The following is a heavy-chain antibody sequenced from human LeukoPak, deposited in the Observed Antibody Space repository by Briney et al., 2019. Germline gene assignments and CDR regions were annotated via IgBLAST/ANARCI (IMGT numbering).Heavy chain of an antibody. CDR3: AKDRRDFWSGYSTGPFDY. CDR2: ISYDGKNK. Sequence: GGSLRLSCAASGSTFSTSAMHWVRQAPGKGLEWVALISYDGKNKYYLDSVKGRFTISRDNSKNTLYLQMNSLRIDDTAVYYCAKDRRDFWSGYSTGPFDYWGQGTLVTVSS. CDR1: GSTFSTSA. J-gene: IGHJ4*02. D-gene: IGHD3-3*01. V-gene: IGHV3-30*04.